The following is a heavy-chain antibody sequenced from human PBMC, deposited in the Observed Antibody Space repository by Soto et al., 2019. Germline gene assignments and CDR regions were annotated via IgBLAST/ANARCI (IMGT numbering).Heavy chain of an antibody. CDR3: GRVFGAYNFVDW. D-gene: IGHD3-3*01. J-gene: IGHJ4*02. V-gene: IGHV3-7*01. CDR1: GFTFSGYW. CDR2: IRYDESEQ. Sequence: EVLLVESGGGLVQPGGSMRLSCAASGFTFSGYWMSWVCQAPGKGLEWVANIRYDESEQHYVDSVEGRFTISRDNAKNSLFLQMHSLRAEDTAVYFCGRVFGAYNFVDWWGQGTLVTVSS.